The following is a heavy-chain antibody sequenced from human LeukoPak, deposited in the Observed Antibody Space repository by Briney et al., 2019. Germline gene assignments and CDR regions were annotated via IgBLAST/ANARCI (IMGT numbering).Heavy chain of an antibody. CDR2: ISGSGGST. Sequence: PGGSLRLSCAASGFTFSSYAMHWVRQAPGKGLEWVSAISGSGGSTYYADSVKGRFTISRDNSKNTLYLQMNSLRAEDTAVYYCANDPYSSGWYPLDYWGQGTLVTVSS. V-gene: IGHV3-23*01. J-gene: IGHJ4*02. D-gene: IGHD6-19*01. CDR1: GFTFSSYA. CDR3: ANDPYSSGWYPLDY.